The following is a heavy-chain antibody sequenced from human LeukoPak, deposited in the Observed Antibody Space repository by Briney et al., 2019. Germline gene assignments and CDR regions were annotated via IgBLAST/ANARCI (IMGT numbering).Heavy chain of an antibody. CDR2: INHSGST. V-gene: IGHV4-34*01. Sequence: SETLSLTCAVYGGSFSDYYWTWIRQPPGKGLEWIGEINHSGSTNNNPSLKSRVTISVDTSKNQFSLKLNSVTAADTAVYYCARGPFHESSGYWNYWGQGTLVSVSA. D-gene: IGHD3-22*01. CDR1: GGSFSDYY. J-gene: IGHJ4*02. CDR3: ARGPFHESSGYWNY.